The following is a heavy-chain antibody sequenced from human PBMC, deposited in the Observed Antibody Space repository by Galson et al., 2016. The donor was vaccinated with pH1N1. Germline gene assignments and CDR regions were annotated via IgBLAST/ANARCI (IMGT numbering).Heavy chain of an antibody. CDR2: ISGTGGST. CDR3: AKDNVRYYFGSGSFYFDY. V-gene: IGHV3-23*01. J-gene: IGHJ4*02. Sequence: SLRLSCAASGFTFSSYAMSWVRQAPGKGLEWVSAISGTGGSTYYADSVKGRFTISRDNSKNTLFLQMNSLRAGDTAVYYCAKDNVRYYFGSGSFYFDYWGQGTLVTVSS. CDR1: GFTFSSYA. D-gene: IGHD3-10*01.